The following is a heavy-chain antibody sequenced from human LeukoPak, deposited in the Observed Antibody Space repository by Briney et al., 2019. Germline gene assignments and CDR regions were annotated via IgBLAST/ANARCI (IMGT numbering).Heavy chain of an antibody. V-gene: IGHV3-48*03. CDR3: ARGYSSYYPDAFDI. Sequence: AGGSLRLSGVASGFTFSSYEMNWVRQAPGRGLEWVSYMSFSGSTIYYADSVKGRFTISRDNAKNSLYLQMNSLRAEDTAVYYCARGYSSYYPDAFDIWGQGTMVTVSS. D-gene: IGHD5-12*01. CDR1: GFTFSSYE. J-gene: IGHJ3*02. CDR2: MSFSGSTI.